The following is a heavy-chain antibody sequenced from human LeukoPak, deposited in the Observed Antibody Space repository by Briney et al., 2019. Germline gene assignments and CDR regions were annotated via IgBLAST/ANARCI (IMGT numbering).Heavy chain of an antibody. D-gene: IGHD6-6*01. J-gene: IGHJ5*02. CDR1: GGSFSGYY. CDR2: INHSGST. Sequence: PSETLSLTCAVYGGSFSGYYWSWIRQPPGKGLEWIGEINHSGSTNYNPSLKSRVTISVDTSKNQFSLKLSSVTAADTAVYYWARPAGPQAARGVHWFDPWGQGTLVTVSS. V-gene: IGHV4-34*01. CDR3: ARPAGPQAARGVHWFDP.